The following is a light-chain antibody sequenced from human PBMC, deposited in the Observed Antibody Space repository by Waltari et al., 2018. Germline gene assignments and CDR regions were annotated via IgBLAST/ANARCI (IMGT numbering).Light chain of an antibody. CDR1: SSAVGGYNL. V-gene: IGLV2-23*01. CDR2: EDS. Sequence: QSALTQPASVSGSPGQSITISCTGTSSAVGGYNLVSWYQQHPGKAPKLMMYEDSKRPSGVSNRFSGSKSGNTASLTISGLQAEDEANYYCCSYAGSSIWVFGGGTELTVL. CDR3: CSYAGSSIWV. J-gene: IGLJ3*02.